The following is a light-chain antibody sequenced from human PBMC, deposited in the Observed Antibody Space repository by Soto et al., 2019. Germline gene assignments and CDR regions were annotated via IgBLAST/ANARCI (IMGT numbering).Light chain of an antibody. CDR1: SNDIGRYNY. V-gene: IGLV2-8*01. CDR2: EVN. J-gene: IGLJ1*01. CDR3: SSFASTNSFV. Sequence: QSALTQPPSASGSPGQSVTISCTGTSNDIGRYNYVSWYRQRPGKAPKLIIYEVNKRPSGVPDRVFASKSDTTASLTVSGLQAEDEADYYCSSFASTNSFVFGTGTKLNVL.